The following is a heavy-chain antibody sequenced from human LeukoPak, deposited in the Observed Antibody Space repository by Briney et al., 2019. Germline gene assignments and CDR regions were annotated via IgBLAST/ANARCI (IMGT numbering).Heavy chain of an antibody. CDR2: IIPIFGTA. CDR1: GGTFSSYA. D-gene: IGHD5-18*01. J-gene: IGHJ5*02. CDR3: ANTAMVTRWFDP. V-gene: IGHV1-69*05. Sequence: ASVKVSCKASGGTFSSYAISWVRQAPGQGLEWMGGIIPIFGTANYAQKFQGRVTITTDESTSTAYMELSSLRSEGTAVYYCANTAMVTRWFDPWGQGTLVTVSS.